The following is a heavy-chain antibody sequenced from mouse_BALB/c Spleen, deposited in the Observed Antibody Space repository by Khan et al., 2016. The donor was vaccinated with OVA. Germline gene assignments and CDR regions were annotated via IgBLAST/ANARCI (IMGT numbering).Heavy chain of an antibody. CDR3: ARTARIKY. J-gene: IGHJ2*01. CDR2: ISYSGST. V-gene: IGHV3-2*02. CDR1: GYSITSGYG. Sequence: EVQLVESGPGLVKPSQSLSLTCTVTGYSITSGYGWNWIRQFPGNKLEWMGYISYSGSTNYNPYLKSRIPITRDTSKNQFFLHLNSVTTEDTATYYCARTARIKYWGQGTTLTVSS. D-gene: IGHD1-2*01.